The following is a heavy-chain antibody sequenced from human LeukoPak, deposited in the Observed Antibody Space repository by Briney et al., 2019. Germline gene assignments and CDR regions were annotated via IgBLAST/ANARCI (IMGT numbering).Heavy chain of an antibody. J-gene: IGHJ3*02. V-gene: IGHV3-11*01. Sequence: GGSLRLSCAASGFIFSDYYMSWIRQAPGKGLEWVSDISSSGGTIYYADSVKGRFTISRDNAKNSLYLQMNSLRVEDTAVYYCARDRVTHFDIWGQGTMVTVSS. D-gene: IGHD2-21*02. CDR1: GFIFSDYY. CDR2: ISSSGGTI. CDR3: ARDRVTHFDI.